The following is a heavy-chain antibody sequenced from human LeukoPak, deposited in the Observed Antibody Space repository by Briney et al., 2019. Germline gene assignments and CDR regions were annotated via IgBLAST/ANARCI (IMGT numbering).Heavy chain of an antibody. Sequence: GGSLRLSCAASGFTFSTYAMNWVRQAPGKGLEWVSTISDIGGSTYYADSVKGRFTVSRDNSKNTVYLQMNSLRAEDTAVYYCAKDYYASGSYPTAWGQRTLVTVSS. CDR2: ISDIGGST. D-gene: IGHD3-10*01. CDR3: AKDYYASGSYPTA. V-gene: IGHV3-23*01. J-gene: IGHJ5*02. CDR1: GFTFSTYA.